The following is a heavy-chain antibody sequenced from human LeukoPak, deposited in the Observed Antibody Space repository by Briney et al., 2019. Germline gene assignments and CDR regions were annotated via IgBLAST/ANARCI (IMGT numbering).Heavy chain of an antibody. CDR2: ISGSGGST. CDR1: GFTFISYA. D-gene: IGHD1-26*01. CDR3: AKVGATKARGFDY. V-gene: IGHV3-23*01. J-gene: IGHJ4*02. Sequence: PGGSLRLSSAASGFTFISYAMSWVRQAPGKRLESVSAISGSGGSTYYADSVKGRFTISRDNSKNTLYLQINSLRAEDTAVYYCAKVGATKARGFDYWGQGTLVTVSP.